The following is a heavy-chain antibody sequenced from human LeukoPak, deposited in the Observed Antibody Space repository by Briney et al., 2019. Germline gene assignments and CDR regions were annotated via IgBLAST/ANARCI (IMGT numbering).Heavy chain of an antibody. CDR2: ISSDGSDK. J-gene: IGHJ4*02. Sequence: PGGSLRLSCVASGFTFSTYCMNWVRQAPGKGLERVGTISSDGSDKYYVDSVKGRFTISRDNAKTSLYLQINSLRADDTALYFCARGIVVVVGASDHFDYWGQGTLITVSS. CDR3: ARGIVVVVGASDHFDY. V-gene: IGHV3-7*01. D-gene: IGHD2-15*01. CDR1: GFTFSTYC.